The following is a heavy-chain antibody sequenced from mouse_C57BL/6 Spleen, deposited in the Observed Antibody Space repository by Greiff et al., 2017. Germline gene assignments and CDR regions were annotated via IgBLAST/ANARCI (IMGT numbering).Heavy chain of an antibody. D-gene: IGHD2-4*01. Sequence: VHVKQSGPELVKPGASVKISCKASGYTFTDYYMNWVKQSHGKSLEWIGDINPNNGGTSYNQKFKGKATLTVDKSSSTAYMELRSLTSEDSAVYYCAYYDYDGFAYWGQGTLVTVSA. CDR3: AYYDYDGFAY. CDR1: GYTFTDYY. V-gene: IGHV1-26*01. CDR2: INPNNGGT. J-gene: IGHJ3*01.